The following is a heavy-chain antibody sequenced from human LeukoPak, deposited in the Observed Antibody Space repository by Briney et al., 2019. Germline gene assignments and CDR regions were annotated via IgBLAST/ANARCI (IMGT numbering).Heavy chain of an antibody. V-gene: IGHV3-53*01. CDR2: IYSGGST. D-gene: IGHD5-24*01. J-gene: IGHJ4*02. CDR3: ARDLRHGYNSGSLGY. Sequence: GGSLRLSCAASGFTVSSNYMSWVRQAPGKGLEWVSVIYSGGSTYYADSVKGRFTISRDNSKNTLYLQMNSLRAEDTAVYYCARDLRHGYNSGSLGYWGQGTLVTVSS. CDR1: GFTVSSNY.